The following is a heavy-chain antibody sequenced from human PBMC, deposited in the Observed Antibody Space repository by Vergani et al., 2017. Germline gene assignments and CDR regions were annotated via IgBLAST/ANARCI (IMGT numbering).Heavy chain of an antibody. D-gene: IGHD4-11*01. J-gene: IGHJ4*02. Sequence: EVQLVESGGGLVQPGRSLRLSCAASGFTFSSYWMSWVRQAPGKGLEWVSYISSSGSTIYYADSVKGRFPISRDNAKNSMYLQMNSLRAEDTAVYYCAKIPRTTITMGDYWGQGTLVTVSS. V-gene: IGHV3-48*04. CDR2: ISSSGSTI. CDR3: AKIPRTTITMGDY. CDR1: GFTFSSYW.